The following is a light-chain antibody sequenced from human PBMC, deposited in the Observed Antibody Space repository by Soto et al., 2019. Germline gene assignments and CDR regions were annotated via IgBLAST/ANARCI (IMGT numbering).Light chain of an antibody. CDR1: QSVSTY. Sequence: EIVVTQSPATLSLSPGERATLSCRASQSVSTYLAWYRQKPGQAPRLLIYDASNRATGIPARFSGSGSGTDFTLIISSLEPEDFAVYYCQQRSKGITFGQGTRLEIK. J-gene: IGKJ5*01. CDR3: QQRSKGIT. V-gene: IGKV3-11*01. CDR2: DAS.